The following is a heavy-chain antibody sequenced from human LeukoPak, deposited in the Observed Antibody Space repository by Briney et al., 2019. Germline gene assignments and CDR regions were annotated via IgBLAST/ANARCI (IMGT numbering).Heavy chain of an antibody. J-gene: IGHJ3*02. CDR1: GGSFSGYY. CDR2: INHGGST. CDR3: ARSRVLLWFGELSDAFDI. D-gene: IGHD3-10*01. Sequence: PSETLSLTCAVYGGSFSGYYWSWIRLSPGKGLEYIGEINHGGSTNYNPSLKSRVTISRDTSKSQLSLNLTSVTAADTAVYYCARSRVLLWFGELSDAFDIWGQGTSVTVSS. V-gene: IGHV4-34*01.